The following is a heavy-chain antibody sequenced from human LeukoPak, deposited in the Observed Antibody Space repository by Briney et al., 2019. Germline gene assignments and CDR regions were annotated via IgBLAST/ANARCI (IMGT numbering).Heavy chain of an antibody. CDR1: GYTFTSYY. CDR3: ARALVRGYCSSTSCYGSFDY. Sequence: ASVKVSCKASGYTFTSYYMHWVRQAPGQGLEWMGGIIPIFGTANYAQKFQGRVTITADESTSTAYMELSSLRSEDTAVYYCARALVRGYCSSTSCYGSFDYWGQGTLVTVSS. CDR2: IIPIFGTA. D-gene: IGHD2-2*01. J-gene: IGHJ4*02. V-gene: IGHV1-69*13.